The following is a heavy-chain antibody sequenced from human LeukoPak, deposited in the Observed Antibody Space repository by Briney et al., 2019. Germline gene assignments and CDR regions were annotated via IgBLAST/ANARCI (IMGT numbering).Heavy chain of an antibody. J-gene: IGHJ4*02. D-gene: IGHD3-3*01. CDR1: GYTFTSYY. CDR2: INPNSGGT. Sequence: ASVKVSCKASGYTFTSYYMHWVRQAPGQGLEWMGWINPNSGGTNYAQKFQGRVTMTRDTSISTAYMELSRLRSDDTAVYYCARSITIFGVVPNYWGQGTLVTVSS. CDR3: ARSITIFGVVPNY. V-gene: IGHV1-2*02.